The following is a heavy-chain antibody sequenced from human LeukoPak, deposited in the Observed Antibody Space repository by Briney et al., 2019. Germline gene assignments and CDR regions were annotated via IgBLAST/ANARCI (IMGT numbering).Heavy chain of an antibody. CDR2: ISGSGGST. J-gene: IGHJ6*03. Sequence: GGSLRLSCAASGFTFSSYAMSWVRQAPGKGLEWVSAISGSGGSTYYADSVKGRFTISRDNSKNTLYLQMNSLRAEDTAVYYCAKNYDILTGYFWDYYYYMDVWGKGTTVTVSS. CDR3: AKNYDILTGYFWDYYYYMDV. D-gene: IGHD3-9*01. V-gene: IGHV3-23*01. CDR1: GFTFSSYA.